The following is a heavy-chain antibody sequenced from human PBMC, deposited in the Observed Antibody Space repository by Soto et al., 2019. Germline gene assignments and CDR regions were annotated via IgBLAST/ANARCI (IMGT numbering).Heavy chain of an antibody. J-gene: IGHJ6*02. V-gene: IGHV1-69*01. CDR3: ASDEAAAATSGMDV. Sequence: QVQLVQSGAEVKKPGYSVKVSCTSAGGTFSTYGINGVRQAPGQGLEWMGGIIPIFDTTNYAQKFQGKFTITADESTSTVYMEISSLRSEDTAVYYCASDEAAAATSGMDVWGQGTTVTVSS. CDR2: IIPIFDTT. D-gene: IGHD6-13*01. CDR1: GGTFSTYG.